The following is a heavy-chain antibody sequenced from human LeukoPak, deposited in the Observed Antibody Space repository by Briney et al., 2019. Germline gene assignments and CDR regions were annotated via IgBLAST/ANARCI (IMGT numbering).Heavy chain of an antibody. D-gene: IGHD5-12*01. J-gene: IGHJ4*02. CDR2: IYYSGST. V-gene: IGHV4-59*01. Sequence: SETLSLTCTVSGGSISSYYWSWIRQPPGKGLKWIGYIYYSGSTNYNPSLKSRVTISVDTSKNQFSLKLSSVTAADTAVYYCARVNSGYDSGFDYWGQGTLVTVSS. CDR3: ARVNSGYDSGFDY. CDR1: GGSISSYY.